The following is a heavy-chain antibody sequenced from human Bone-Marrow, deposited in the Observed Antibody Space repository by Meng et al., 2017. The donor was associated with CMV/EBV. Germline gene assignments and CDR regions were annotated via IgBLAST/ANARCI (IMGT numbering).Heavy chain of an antibody. D-gene: IGHD6-6*01. Sequence: SGPTLVKPTQTLTLTCTFSGFSLSTTGMCVGWVRQPPGKALEWLALIDWDDDKFYSASLKTGLAISKDTSKNQVVLTMTNMDPVDTATYYCARSPRAAAPFYYFAFWGQGTRVTFSS. CDR3: ARSPRAAAPFYYFAF. J-gene: IGHJ4*02. V-gene: IGHV2-70*20. CDR2: IDWDDDK. CDR1: GFSLSTTGMC.